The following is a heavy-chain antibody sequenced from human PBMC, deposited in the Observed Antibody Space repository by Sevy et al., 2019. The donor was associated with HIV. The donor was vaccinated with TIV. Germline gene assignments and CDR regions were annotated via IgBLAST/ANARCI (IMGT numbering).Heavy chain of an antibody. CDR2: MNPNSGNT. J-gene: IGHJ6*02. V-gene: IGHV1-8*01. CDR1: GYTFTSYD. Sequence: ASVKVSCKASGYTFTSYDINWVRQATGQGLEWMGWMNPNSGNTGYAQKFQGRVTMTRNTSISTAYMELSSLRSEETAVYYYARGLGEWELLLYYYYYGMDVWGQGTTVTVSS. CDR3: ARGLGEWELLLYYYYYGMDV. D-gene: IGHD1-26*01.